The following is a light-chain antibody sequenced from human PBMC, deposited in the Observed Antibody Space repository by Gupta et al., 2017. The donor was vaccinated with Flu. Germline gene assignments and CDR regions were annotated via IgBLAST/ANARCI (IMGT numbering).Light chain of an antibody. CDR2: DNS. CDR1: SSDVGGDND. J-gene: IGLJ2*01. CDR3: QSYDSSLSVCV. V-gene: IGLV1-40*01. Sequence: VTSSCTGSSSDVGGDNDVYCYQQLPGTANKLLYDDNSQRPSGVPDRFAGYKSGTAASPIIAVLQAEDEAYYYGQSYDSSLSVCVFGGGTRLTVL.